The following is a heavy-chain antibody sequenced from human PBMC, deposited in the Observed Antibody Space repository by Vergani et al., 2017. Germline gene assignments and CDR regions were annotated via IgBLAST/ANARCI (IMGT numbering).Heavy chain of an antibody. CDR2: ISFDGTNE. CDR3: VGDRGLCAGGRCYTEAWDY. D-gene: IGHD2-2*02. Sequence: QVQLVESGGGVVQPGTSLRLSCVVSGFALHRHAMYWVRQAPGKGLEWVVGISFDGTNEYYPDLVKGRFTISRDIAKNALYLQVRSLRLEDTGVYHCVGDRGLCAGGRCYTEAWDYWGQGTPVTVSS. V-gene: IGHV3-30-3*01. CDR1: GFALHRHA. J-gene: IGHJ4*02.